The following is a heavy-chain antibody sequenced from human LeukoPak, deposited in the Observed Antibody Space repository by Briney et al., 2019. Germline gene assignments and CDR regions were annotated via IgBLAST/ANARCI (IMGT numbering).Heavy chain of an antibody. Sequence: SETLSLTCTVSAASITSSYNYWGWIRQPPGKAMEWIGSVYYSGTTYFNPSPKSRVVISVNVSKNQFSVKLASVTAADTAVYYCATTHCSGGSCYPLRGWFDSWGQGTLVTVSS. CDR3: ATTHCSGGSCYPLRGWFDS. CDR2: VYYSGTT. V-gene: IGHV4-39*01. D-gene: IGHD2-15*01. CDR1: AASITSSYNY. J-gene: IGHJ5*01.